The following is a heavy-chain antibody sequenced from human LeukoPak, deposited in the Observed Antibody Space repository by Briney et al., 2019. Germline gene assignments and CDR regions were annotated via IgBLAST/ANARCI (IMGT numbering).Heavy chain of an antibody. CDR2: IYYSGST. CDR3: AREDSRGWYTTHAFDI. Sequence: PSETLSLTCTVSGGSISSYYWSWIRQPPGKGLEWIGHIYYSGSTNYNPSLKSRVTISVDTSKNQFSLRLSSVTAADTAVYYCAREDSRGWYTTHAFDIWGQGTMVTVSS. J-gene: IGHJ3*02. CDR1: GGSISSYY. D-gene: IGHD6-19*01. V-gene: IGHV4-59*01.